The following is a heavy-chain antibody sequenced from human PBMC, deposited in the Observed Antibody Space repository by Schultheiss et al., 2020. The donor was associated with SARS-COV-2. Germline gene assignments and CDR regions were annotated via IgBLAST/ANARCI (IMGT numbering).Heavy chain of an antibody. J-gene: IGHJ6*02. D-gene: IGHD2-15*01. CDR2: INHSGST. V-gene: IGHV4-34*01. CDR1: GGSFSGYY. CDR3: ARDQRYCSGGSCYVRGRHGMDV. Sequence: SETLSLTCAVYGGSFSGYYWSWIRQPPGKGLEWIGEINHSGSTNYNPSLKSRVTISVDTSKNQFSLKLSSVTAADTAVYYCARDQRYCSGGSCYVRGRHGMDVWGQGTMVTVSS.